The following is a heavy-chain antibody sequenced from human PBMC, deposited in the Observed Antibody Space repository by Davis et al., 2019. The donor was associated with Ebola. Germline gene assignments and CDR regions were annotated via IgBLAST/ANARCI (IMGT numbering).Heavy chain of an antibody. V-gene: IGHV3-21*04. CDR2: ISSSSSYI. Sequence: SLNTPCAASGYTFSTYSMNWVRQAPGKGLEWVSSISSSSSYIYYADSVKGRFTISRDNAKNSLYLQMNSLRAEDTAVYYCAKDGLLVQGVTWGQGTLVTVSS. J-gene: IGHJ4*02. D-gene: IGHD3-10*01. CDR3: AKDGLLVQGVT. CDR1: GYTFSTYS.